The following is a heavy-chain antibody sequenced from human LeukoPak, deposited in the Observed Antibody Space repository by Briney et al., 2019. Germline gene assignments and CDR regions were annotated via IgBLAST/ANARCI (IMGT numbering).Heavy chain of an antibody. CDR1: GYTFTSYA. J-gene: IGHJ5*02. CDR3: ARDLGYCTGGTCYPNWFDP. Sequence: ASVKVSCKASGYTFTSYAMHWVRQAPGQRLEWMGWINAGNDNTKYSQKPQGRVTITRDTSASTAYMELSSLRSEDTAVYYCARDLGYCTGGTCYPNWFDPWGQGTLVTVSS. CDR2: INAGNDNT. D-gene: IGHD2-15*01. V-gene: IGHV1-3*01.